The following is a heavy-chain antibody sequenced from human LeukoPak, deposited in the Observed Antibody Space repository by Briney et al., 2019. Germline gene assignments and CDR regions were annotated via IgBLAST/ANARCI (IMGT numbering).Heavy chain of an antibody. CDR2: IYSGGNT. D-gene: IGHD3-10*01. CDR1: GFTFNSIY. Sequence: GGSLRLSCAASGFTFNSIYMSWGRQAPGEGGGGGSVIYSGGNTYYADSVKGRFSTSRDNSKNTLYLQMNSLRGEDTAVYYCARGEGSNWGQGTLVTVSS. V-gene: IGHV3-66*01. CDR3: ARGEGSN. J-gene: IGHJ4*02.